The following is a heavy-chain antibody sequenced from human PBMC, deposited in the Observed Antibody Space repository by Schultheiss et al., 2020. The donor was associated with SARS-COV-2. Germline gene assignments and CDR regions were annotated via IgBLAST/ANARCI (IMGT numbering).Heavy chain of an antibody. CDR2: ISYTGST. Sequence: SETLSLTCTVSGGSISRYYWSWIRQPPGKGLEWIGYISYTGSTNYNPSLKSRVTMSIDTSKNHFSLNLTSVTAADTAVYYCASWEDYGDHGWFDPWGQGTLVTVSS. CDR1: GGSISRYY. D-gene: IGHD4-17*01. V-gene: IGHV4-59*08. J-gene: IGHJ5*02. CDR3: ASWEDYGDHGWFDP.